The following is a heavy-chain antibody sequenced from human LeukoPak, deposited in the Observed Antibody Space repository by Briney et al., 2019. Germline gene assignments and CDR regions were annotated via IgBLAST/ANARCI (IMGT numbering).Heavy chain of an antibody. CDR3: ARGSGWYFY. Sequence: PSETLSLTCTVSGGSISSFYWTWLPQPTGKGLEWIVFLSNSGSTNYNPSLKSRVTIFVETSKNQISLNLNCVTAADTAVYSCARGSGWYFYWGQGALVSVCS. V-gene: IGHV4-59*01. D-gene: IGHD6-19*01. J-gene: IGHJ4*02. CDR2: LSNSGST. CDR1: GGSISSFY.